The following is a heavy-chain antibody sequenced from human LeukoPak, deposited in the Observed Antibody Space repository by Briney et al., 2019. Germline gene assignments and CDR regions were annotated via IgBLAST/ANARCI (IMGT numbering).Heavy chain of an antibody. J-gene: IGHJ4*02. CDR1: GFTFSSYA. CDR3: ARDEWNFDY. V-gene: IGHV3-30-3*01. D-gene: IGHD3-3*01. CDR2: ISYDGSNK. Sequence: PGGSLRLSCAASGFTFSSYAMHWVRQAPGKGLEWVAVISYDGSNKYYADPVKGRFTISRDNSKNTLYLQMNSLRAEDTAVYYCARDEWNFDYWGQGTLVTVSS.